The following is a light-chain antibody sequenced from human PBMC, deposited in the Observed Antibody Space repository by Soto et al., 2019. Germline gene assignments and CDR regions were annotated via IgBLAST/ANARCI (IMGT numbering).Light chain of an antibody. CDR2: GTF. Sequence: EIVMTQSPDTLSVSPGERATLSYRASQSVGSNLAWYQQKPGQAPRLLIYGTFIRATGIPARFSGSGSGTEFTLTISSLQSEDFAIYYCQQCNNWPRTFGQGTKVDIK. V-gene: IGKV3-15*01. CDR3: QQCNNWPRT. J-gene: IGKJ1*01. CDR1: QSVGSN.